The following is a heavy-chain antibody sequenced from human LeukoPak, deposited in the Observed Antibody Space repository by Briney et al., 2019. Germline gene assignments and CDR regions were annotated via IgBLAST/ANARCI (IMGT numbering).Heavy chain of an antibody. CDR1: GYTFNNHY. CDR3: ARQGTYSSAIGMGY. V-gene: IGHV1-46*02. J-gene: IGHJ4*02. Sequence: ASVKVPCKASGYTFNNHYMYWVRQAPGQGLEWMGVINPSGGSTSYAQKFQGRVTMTRDTSTRTVYMEVNSLRSEDTAVYYCARQGTYSSAIGMGYWGQGTLVTVSS. D-gene: IGHD6-19*01. CDR2: INPSGGST.